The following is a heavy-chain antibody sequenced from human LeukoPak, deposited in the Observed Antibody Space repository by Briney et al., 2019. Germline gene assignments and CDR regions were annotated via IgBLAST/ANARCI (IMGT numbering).Heavy chain of an antibody. J-gene: IGHJ4*02. CDR2: IRYDGSNK. CDR3: ATYTSSYFDY. Sequence: GGSLRLSCAASGFTFSSYSMNWVRQAPGKGLEWVAFIRYDGSNKYYADSVKGRFTISRDNSKNTLYLQMNSLRAEDTAVYYCATYTSSYFDYWGQGTLVTVSS. D-gene: IGHD2-2*01. V-gene: IGHV3-30*02. CDR1: GFTFSSYS.